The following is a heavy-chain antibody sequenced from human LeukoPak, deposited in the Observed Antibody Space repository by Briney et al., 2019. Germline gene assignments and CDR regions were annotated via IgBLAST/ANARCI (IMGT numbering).Heavy chain of an antibody. J-gene: IGHJ4*02. D-gene: IGHD3-22*01. V-gene: IGHV1-18*01. CDR3: ARDKHSYYYDSSGYYVFDY. CDR2: ISAYNGNT. CDR1: GCTFTSYG. Sequence: ASVKVSCKASGCTFTSYGISWVRQAPGQGLEWMGWISAYNGNTNYAQKLQGRVTMTTDTSTSTAYMELRSLRSDDTAVYYCARDKHSYYYDSSGYYVFDYWGQGTLVTVSS.